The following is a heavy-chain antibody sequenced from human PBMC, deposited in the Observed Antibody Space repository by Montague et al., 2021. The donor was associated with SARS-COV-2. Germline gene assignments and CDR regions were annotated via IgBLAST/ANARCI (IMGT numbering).Heavy chain of an antibody. CDR2: ISSSGYTI. Sequence: SLRLSCSASGFTFSSYEMNWVRQAPGKGLEWVSYISSSGYTIYYADSVKGRFTISRDNAKNSLYLQMNSLKAEDTAVYYCARIWPWLRSTGLMDVWGQGTTVTVSS. CDR1: GFTFSSYE. D-gene: IGHD5-12*01. V-gene: IGHV3-48*03. CDR3: ARIWPWLRSTGLMDV. J-gene: IGHJ6*02.